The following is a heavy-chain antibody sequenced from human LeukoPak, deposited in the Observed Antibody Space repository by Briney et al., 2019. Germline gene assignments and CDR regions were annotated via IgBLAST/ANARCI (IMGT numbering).Heavy chain of an antibody. V-gene: IGHV1-2*02. D-gene: IGHD3-10*01. Sequence: ASVNVSCKASGYTFTCYYMHWVRQAPGQGLEWMGGINPNSGGTNYAQKFHGRVTMTRDTSISTAYMELSRLRSDDTAVYYCVSGSYLDYWGQGTLVTVSS. J-gene: IGHJ4*02. CDR2: INPNSGGT. CDR3: VSGSYLDY. CDR1: GYTFTCYY.